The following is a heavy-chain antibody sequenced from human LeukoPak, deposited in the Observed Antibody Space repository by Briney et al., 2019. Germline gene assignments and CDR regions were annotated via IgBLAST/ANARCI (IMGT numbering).Heavy chain of an antibody. CDR2: IIPIFGTA. D-gene: IGHD2-15*01. CDR3: ARVVRGAYCSGGSCYFDY. Sequence: GASVKVPCKASGGTFSSYAISWVRQAPGQGLEWMGGIIPIFGTANYAQKFQGRVTITTDESTSTAYMELSSLRSEDTAVYYCARVVRGAYCSGGSCYFDYWGQGTLVTVSS. J-gene: IGHJ4*02. CDR1: GGTFSSYA. V-gene: IGHV1-69*05.